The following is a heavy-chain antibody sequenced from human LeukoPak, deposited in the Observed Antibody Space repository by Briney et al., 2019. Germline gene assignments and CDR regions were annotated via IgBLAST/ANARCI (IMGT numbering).Heavy chain of an antibody. CDR2: INWNGGSI. D-gene: IGHD2-2*01. CDR3: EREAYCSSTSCYYYYYYYMDV. J-gene: IGHJ6*03. CDR1: GFTFDDYG. Sequence: PGGSLRLSCAASGFTFDDYGRTWVRQAPGKGLEWVSSINWNGGSIGYADSVKGRFTISRDKAKNSLYLQMNSLRAEDTALYYCEREAYCSSTSCYYYYYYYMDVWGKGTTVTVSS. V-gene: IGHV3-20*04.